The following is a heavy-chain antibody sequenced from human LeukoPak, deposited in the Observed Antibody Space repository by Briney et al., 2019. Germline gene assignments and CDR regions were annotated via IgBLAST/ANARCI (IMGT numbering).Heavy chain of an antibody. Sequence: PSETLSLTCTVSGGSIGSSSYYWGWIRQPPGKGLEWIGSIYYSGSTYYNPSLKSRVTISVDTSKNQFSLKLSSVTAADTAVYYCARLASGDYWGQGTLVTVSS. J-gene: IGHJ4*02. CDR2: IYYSGST. CDR1: GGSIGSSSYY. V-gene: IGHV4-39*01. CDR3: ARLASGDY.